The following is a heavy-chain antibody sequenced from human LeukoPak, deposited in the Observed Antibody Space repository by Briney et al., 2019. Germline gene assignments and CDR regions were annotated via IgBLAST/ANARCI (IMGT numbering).Heavy chain of an antibody. V-gene: IGHV3-7*01. CDR3: ARSGQGITIFGVVISPPSHRTQFDY. D-gene: IGHD3-3*01. CDR2: INQDGSEE. CDR1: GFTFSNYW. Sequence: GGSLRLSCAASGFTFSNYWMTWVRQAPGKGLEWVAHINQDGSEEHYMDSAKARFTISRDNAKNSLSLQMNSLRAEDTAVYYCARSGQGITIFGVVISPPSHRTQFDYWGQGTLVTVSS. J-gene: IGHJ4*02.